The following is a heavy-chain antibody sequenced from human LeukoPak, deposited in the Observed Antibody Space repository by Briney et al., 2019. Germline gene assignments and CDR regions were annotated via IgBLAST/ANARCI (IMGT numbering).Heavy chain of an antibody. CDR3: ARQLGIAVAGTFDY. D-gene: IGHD6-19*01. V-gene: IGHV4-59*08. CDR2: IYYSGST. J-gene: IGHJ4*02. CDR1: GGSFSGYY. Sequence: SETLSLTCAVYGGSFSGYYWSWIRQPPGKGLEWIGYIYYSGSTNYNRSLKSRVTISVDTSKNQFSLKLSSVTAADTAVYYCARQLGIAVAGTFDYWGQGTLVTVSS.